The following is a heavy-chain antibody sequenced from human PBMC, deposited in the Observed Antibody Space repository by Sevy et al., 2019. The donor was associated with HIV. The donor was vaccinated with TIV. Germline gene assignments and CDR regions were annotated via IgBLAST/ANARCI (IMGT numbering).Heavy chain of an antibody. CDR3: AKSMSWLDTAMVADYYYYYGMDV. CDR1: GFTFSSYA. CDR2: ISGSGGST. V-gene: IGHV3-23*01. D-gene: IGHD5-18*01. Sequence: GGSLRLSCAASGFTFSSYAMSWVRQAPGKGLEWVSAISGSGGSTYYADSVKGRFTISRDNSKNTLYLQMNSLRAGDTAVYYCAKSMSWLDTAMVADYYYYYGMDVWGQGTTVTVSS. J-gene: IGHJ6*02.